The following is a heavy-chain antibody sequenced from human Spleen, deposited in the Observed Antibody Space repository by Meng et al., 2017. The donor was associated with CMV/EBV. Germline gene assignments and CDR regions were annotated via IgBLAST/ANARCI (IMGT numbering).Heavy chain of an antibody. CDR2: IIPIFGTA. D-gene: IGHD4-11*01. Sequence: SVKVSCKASGGTFSSYAISWVRQAPGQGLEWMGGIIPIFGTANYAQKFQGRVTITTDESTSTAYMELSSLRSEDTAVYYCASQPPLTTVNGYYYYGMDVWGQGTTVTVSS. J-gene: IGHJ6*02. CDR3: ASQPPLTTVNGYYYYGMDV. V-gene: IGHV1-69*05. CDR1: GGTFSSYA.